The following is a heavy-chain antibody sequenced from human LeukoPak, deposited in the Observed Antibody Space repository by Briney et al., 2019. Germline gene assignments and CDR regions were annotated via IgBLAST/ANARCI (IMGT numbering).Heavy chain of an antibody. CDR3: ARDRSGWYYFDY. J-gene: IGHJ4*02. CDR1: GFTLSSFA. D-gene: IGHD6-19*01. Sequence: PGGSLRLSCAASGFTLSSFAMNWVRQAPGKGLEWVSYISSSGSTIYYADFVKGRFTISRDNAKNSLFLQMNSLRAEDTAIYYCARDRSGWYYFDYWGQGSLVTVSS. CDR2: ISSSGSTI. V-gene: IGHV3-48*03.